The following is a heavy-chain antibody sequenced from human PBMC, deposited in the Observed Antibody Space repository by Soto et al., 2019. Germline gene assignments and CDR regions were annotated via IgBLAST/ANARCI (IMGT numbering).Heavy chain of an antibody. CDR2: IKSKTDGGTT. CDR1: GFTFSNAW. J-gene: IGHJ6*03. Sequence: GGSLRLSCAASGFTFSNAWMSWVRQAPGKGLEWVGRIKSKTDGGTTDYAAPVKGRFTISRDDSKNTLYLQMNSLKTEDTAVYYCTTDIGGTRNYYYYMDVWGKGTTVTVSS. D-gene: IGHD1-26*01. V-gene: IGHV3-15*01. CDR3: TTDIGGTRNYYYYMDV.